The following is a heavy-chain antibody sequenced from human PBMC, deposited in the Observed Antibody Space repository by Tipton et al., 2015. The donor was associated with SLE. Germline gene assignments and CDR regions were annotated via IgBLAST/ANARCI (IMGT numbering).Heavy chain of an antibody. J-gene: IGHJ6*03. CDR2: IYYSGSI. Sequence: LRLSCTVSGGSISSSSYYWGWIRQPPGKGLEWIGSIYYSGSIYYNPSLESRVTISVDTSKNQFSLKLSSVTAADTAVYYCARGVAGYYFYYYMDVWGKGTTVTISS. CDR1: GGSISSSSYY. CDR3: ARGVAGYYFYYYMDV. V-gene: IGHV4-39*02. D-gene: IGHD3-10*01.